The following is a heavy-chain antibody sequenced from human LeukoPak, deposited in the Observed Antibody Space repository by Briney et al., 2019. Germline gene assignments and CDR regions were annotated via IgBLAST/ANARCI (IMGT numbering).Heavy chain of an antibody. Sequence: GGSLRLSCAASGFTFSDYFMSWIRQAPGRGLEWVSYMSSTDTTIYYADSVKGRFTIPRDNAKNSLYLQMNSLRAEDTAMYYCARDGWFGDYNWFDPWGQGTLVTVSS. J-gene: IGHJ5*02. CDR2: MSSTDTTI. D-gene: IGHD3-10*01. CDR3: ARDGWFGDYNWFDP. V-gene: IGHV3-11*04. CDR1: GFTFSDYF.